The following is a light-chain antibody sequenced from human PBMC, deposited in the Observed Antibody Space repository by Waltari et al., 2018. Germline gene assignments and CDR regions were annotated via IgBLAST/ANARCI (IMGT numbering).Light chain of an antibody. CDR2: DAS. V-gene: IGKV3-11*01. Sequence: EIVLTQSPATLSLSPGERASLSCSASQSVSTYLAWYQQKPGQAPRLLIYDASTRDTGIPAKVGGRGSETDVTLAISRLGPGGFAIYYCQRRSSWPPFPFGPGSKVDIK. CDR3: QRRSSWPPFP. J-gene: IGKJ3*01. CDR1: QSVSTY.